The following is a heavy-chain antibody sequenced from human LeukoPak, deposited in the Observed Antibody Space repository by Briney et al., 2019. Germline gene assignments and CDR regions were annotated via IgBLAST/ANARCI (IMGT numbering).Heavy chain of an antibody. J-gene: IGHJ4*02. D-gene: IGHD3-16*01. CDR2: INWNGGST. V-gene: IGHV3-20*04. CDR3: EPLRGGVDY. CDR1: GFTFDDYG. Sequence: GGSLRLSCAASGFTFDDYGMSWVPQAPGKGLECVSGINWNGGSTGYADSVKGRFTISRDNAKNSLYLQMNILRPEDTALYYCEPLRGGVDYWGQGTLVTVSS.